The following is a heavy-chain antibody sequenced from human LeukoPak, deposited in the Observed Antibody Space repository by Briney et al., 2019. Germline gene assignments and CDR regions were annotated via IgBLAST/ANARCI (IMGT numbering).Heavy chain of an antibody. D-gene: IGHD6-13*01. CDR3: ASLYSGSWIDY. CDR1: GGTFSSYA. J-gene: IGHJ4*02. CDR2: IIPILGIA. Sequence: ASVKVSCKASGGTFSSYAISWVRQAPGQGLEWMGRIIPILGIANYAQKFQGRVTITADKSTSTAYMELSSLRSEDTAVYYCASLYSGSWIDYWGQGTLVTVSS. V-gene: IGHV1-69*04.